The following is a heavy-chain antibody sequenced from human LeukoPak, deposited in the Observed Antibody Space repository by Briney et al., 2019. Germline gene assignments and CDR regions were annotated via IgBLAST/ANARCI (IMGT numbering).Heavy chain of an antibody. CDR2: IYNIWTT. D-gene: IGHD3-10*01. CDR3: ARGEGTLRGYGFDV. CDR1: GGSISNYY. V-gene: IGHV4-59*01. Sequence: SETLSLTCTVSGGSISNYYWTWIRQSPGRGLEWIAYIYNIWTTNYNPSVMGRVTISVDTSKNQFSLKLTSLTAADTAVYYCARGEGTLRGYGFDVWGQATTVIVSS. J-gene: IGHJ6*02.